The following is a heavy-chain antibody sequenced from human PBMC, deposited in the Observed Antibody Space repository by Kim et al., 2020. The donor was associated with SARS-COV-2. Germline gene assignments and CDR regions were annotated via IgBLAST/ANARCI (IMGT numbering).Heavy chain of an antibody. V-gene: IGHV3-33*06. CDR3: AKDQGWFGELQAY. CDR2: IWYDGSNK. D-gene: IGHD3-10*01. Sequence: GGSLRLSCAASGFTFSSYAMHWVRQAPGKGLEWVAVIWYDGSNKYYADSVKGRFTISRDNSKNTLYLQMNSQRAEDTAVYYCAKDQGWFGELQAYWGQGTLVTVSS. J-gene: IGHJ4*02. CDR1: GFTFSSYA.